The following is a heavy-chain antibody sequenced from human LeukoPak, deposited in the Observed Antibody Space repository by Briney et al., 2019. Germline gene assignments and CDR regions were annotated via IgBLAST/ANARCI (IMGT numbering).Heavy chain of an antibody. CDR2: IYSGGST. D-gene: IGHD4-23*01. CDR3: ARANYGGDFDY. CDR1: GFTVSSNY. J-gene: IGHJ4*02. Sequence: GGSLRLSCVASGFTVSSNYMSWVRQAPGKGLEWVSVIYSGGSTYYADSVKGRFTISRDNSKNTLYLQMNSLRAEDTAVYYCARANYGGDFDYWGQGTLVTVSS. V-gene: IGHV3-53*01.